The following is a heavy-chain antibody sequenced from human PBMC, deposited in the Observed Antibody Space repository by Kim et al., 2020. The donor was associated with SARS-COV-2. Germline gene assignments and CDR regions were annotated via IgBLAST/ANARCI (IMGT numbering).Heavy chain of an antibody. Sequence: SETLSLTCTVSGGSISSSSYYWGWIRQPPGKGLEWIGSIYYSGSTYYNPSLKSRVTISVDTSKKQFTLKLNSLTAADTAVYYCARRQLLLGSFDIWGRGTMVTVSS. V-gene: IGHV4-39*01. J-gene: IGHJ3*02. CDR2: IYYSGST. D-gene: IGHD2-21*01. CDR1: GGSISSSSYY. CDR3: ARRQLLLGSFDI.